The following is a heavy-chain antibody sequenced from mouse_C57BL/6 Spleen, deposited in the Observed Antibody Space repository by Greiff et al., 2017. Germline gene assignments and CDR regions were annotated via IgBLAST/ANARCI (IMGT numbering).Heavy chain of an antibody. V-gene: IGHV5-4*01. CDR3: ARDGGKDYFDY. CDR2: ISDGGSYT. CDR1: GFTFSSYA. Sequence: EVKLVESGGGLVKPGGSLKLSCAASGFTFSSYATSWVRQTPEKRLEWVATISDGGSYTYYPDNVKGRFTISRDNAKNNLYLQMSHLKSEDTAMYYCARDGGKDYFDYWGQGTTLTVSS. J-gene: IGHJ2*01. D-gene: IGHD1-1*01.